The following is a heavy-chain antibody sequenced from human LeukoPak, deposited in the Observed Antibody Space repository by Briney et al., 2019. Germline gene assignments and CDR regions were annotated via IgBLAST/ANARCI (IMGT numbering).Heavy chain of an antibody. CDR2: IYSGGNI. D-gene: IGHD4-17*01. Sequence: GGSLRLSCAASGFTVSSNYMTWVRQAPGKGREWVSVIYSGGNIYYAESVKGRVTVSRGNSENTLYLQMNSLRVEDTAVYYCARDSTTVTTDYWGQGTLVTVSS. CDR3: ARDSTTVTTDY. J-gene: IGHJ4*02. CDR1: GFTVSSNY. V-gene: IGHV3-66*01.